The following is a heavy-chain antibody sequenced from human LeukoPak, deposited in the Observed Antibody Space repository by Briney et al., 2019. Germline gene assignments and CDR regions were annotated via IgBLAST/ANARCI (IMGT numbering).Heavy chain of an antibody. CDR1: GFTFSDYY. V-gene: IGHV3-11*01. CDR3: ATDGAGFDT. Sequence: GGSLRLSCAASGFTFSDYYMSWIRQAPGKGLEWLSYINIGGTNTHYADSVKGRFTISRDNAKKSLYLEMTNLRAEDTAVYYCATDGAGFDTGGQGVLVTVSS. J-gene: IGHJ5*02. CDR2: INIGGTNT.